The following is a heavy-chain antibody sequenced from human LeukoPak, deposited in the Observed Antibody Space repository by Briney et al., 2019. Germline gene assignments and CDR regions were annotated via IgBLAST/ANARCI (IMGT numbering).Heavy chain of an antibody. V-gene: IGHV3-48*01. Sequence: GGSLRLSCAPSGFTPSSNSMNWVRPAQGEGLEWVSYIGSTTVYYADSVKGRFTISRDSVKNSLYLQMSSLRAEDTAVYYCARDRGYCSGGICYGNWFDSWGQGTLVTVSS. D-gene: IGHD2-15*01. CDR3: ARDRGYCSGGICYGNWFDS. CDR2: IGSTTV. J-gene: IGHJ5*01. CDR1: GFTPSSNS.